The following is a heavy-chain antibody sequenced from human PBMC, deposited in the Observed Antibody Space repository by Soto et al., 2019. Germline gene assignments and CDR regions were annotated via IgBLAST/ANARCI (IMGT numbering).Heavy chain of an antibody. CDR2: ISGSGGST. CDR1: GFTFSSYA. J-gene: IGHJ4*02. CDR3: AKDHGEYCTNGVCLDPRYYFDY. D-gene: IGHD2-8*01. Sequence: EVQLLESGGGLVQPGGSLRLSCAASGFTFSSYAMSWVRQAPGKGLEWVSAISGSGGSTYYADSVKGRFTISRDNPKNTLYLQMNSVRAEDTAVYYCAKDHGEYCTNGVCLDPRYYFDYWGQGTLVTVSS. V-gene: IGHV3-23*01.